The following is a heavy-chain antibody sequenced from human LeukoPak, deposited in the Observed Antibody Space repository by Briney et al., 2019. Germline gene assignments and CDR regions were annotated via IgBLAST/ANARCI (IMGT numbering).Heavy chain of an antibody. D-gene: IGHD5-24*01. CDR2: ISSSGSTI. J-gene: IGHJ4*02. V-gene: IGHV3-48*03. CDR3: AREADGYNSDYFDY. Sequence: GGSLRLSCAASGFTFSSYEMNWVRQVPGKGLEWVSYISSSGSTIYYADSVKGRFTISRDNAKNSLYLQMNSLRAEDTAVYYCAREADGYNSDYFDYWGQGTLVTVSS. CDR1: GFTFSSYE.